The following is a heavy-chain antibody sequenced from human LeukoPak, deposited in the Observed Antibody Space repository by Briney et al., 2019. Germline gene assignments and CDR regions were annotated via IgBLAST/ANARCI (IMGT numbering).Heavy chain of an antibody. Sequence: SETLSLTCTVSGGSISSSSYYWGWIRQPPGKGLEWIGSIYYSGSTYYNPSLKSRVTISVDTSKNQFSLKLSSVTAADTAVYYCRYSSSWDTHYFDYWGQGTLVTVSS. V-gene: IGHV4-39*01. CDR3: RYSSSWDTHYFDY. D-gene: IGHD6-13*01. J-gene: IGHJ4*02. CDR2: IYYSGST. CDR1: GGSISSSSYY.